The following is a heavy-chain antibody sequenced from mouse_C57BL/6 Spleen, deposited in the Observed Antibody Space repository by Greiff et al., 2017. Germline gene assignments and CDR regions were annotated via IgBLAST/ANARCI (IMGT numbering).Heavy chain of an antibody. D-gene: IGHD2-5*01. J-gene: IGHJ1*03. V-gene: IGHV1-69*01. Sequence: QVQLQQPGAELVMPGASVKLSCKASGYTFTSYWMHWVKQRPGQGLEWIGEIDPSDSYTNYNQKCKGKSTLTVDKSSSTAYMQLSSLTSEDSAVYDCARYKAYSNYVYFDGWGTGTTVTVSS. CDR2: IDPSDSYT. CDR3: ARYKAYSNYVYFDG. CDR1: GYTFTSYW.